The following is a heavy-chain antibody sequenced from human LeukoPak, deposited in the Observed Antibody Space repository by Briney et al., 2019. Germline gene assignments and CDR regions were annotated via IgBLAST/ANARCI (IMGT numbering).Heavy chain of an antibody. Sequence: SQTVSLTCTVSGGSISSGDYYWSWIRQPPGKGLEWIGYIYYSGSTYYNPSLKSRVTISVDTSKNQFSLKLSSVTAADTAVYYCARDSPIYVTMVRGSLYYYYMDVWGKGTTVTVSS. D-gene: IGHD3-10*01. CDR1: GGSISSGDYY. J-gene: IGHJ6*03. CDR2: IYYSGST. CDR3: ARDSPIYVTMVRGSLYYYYMDV. V-gene: IGHV4-30-4*08.